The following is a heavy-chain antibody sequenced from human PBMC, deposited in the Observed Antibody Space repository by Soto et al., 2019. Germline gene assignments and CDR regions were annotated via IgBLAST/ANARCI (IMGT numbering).Heavy chain of an antibody. CDR3: ARSIYYYDSSGYYLNYQHYYYYYGMDV. CDR2: IWYDGSNK. J-gene: IGHJ6*02. CDR1: GFTFSSYG. V-gene: IGHV3-33*01. D-gene: IGHD3-22*01. Sequence: QVQLVESGGGVGQPGRSLRLSCAASGFTFSSYGMHWVRQAPGKGLEWVAVIWYDGSNKYYADSVKGRFTISRDNSKNTLYLQMNSLRAEDTAVYYCARSIYYYDSSGYYLNYQHYYYYYGMDVWGQGTTVTVSS.